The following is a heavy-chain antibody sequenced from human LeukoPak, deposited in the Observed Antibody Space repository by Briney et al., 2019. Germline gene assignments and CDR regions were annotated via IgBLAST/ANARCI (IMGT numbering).Heavy chain of an antibody. J-gene: IGHJ4*02. Sequence: SQTLSLTCALSGDCVSGNSAAWDWIGQSPSRGLEWLGWTYYRSKWYNDYAPSVKSRITINQDTSKNQFSLQLNSVTPEDTAVYYCAGERYYDSTGFFHFDQWGQGTLVTVSS. CDR1: GDCVSGNSAA. V-gene: IGHV6-1*01. CDR3: AGERYYDSTGFFHFDQ. D-gene: IGHD3-22*01. CDR2: TYYRSKWYN.